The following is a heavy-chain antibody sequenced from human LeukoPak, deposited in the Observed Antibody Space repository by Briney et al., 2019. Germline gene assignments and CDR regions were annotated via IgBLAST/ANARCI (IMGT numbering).Heavy chain of an antibody. CDR2: MNPNSGNT. V-gene: IGHV1-8*03. J-gene: IGHJ5*02. D-gene: IGHD6-13*01. Sequence: GASVKVSCKASGYTFTSYDINWVRQATGQGLEWMGWMNPNSGNTGYAQKFQGRVTITRKTSISTAYVEPSSLRSEDTAVYYCARYADSSSWETKNWFEPWGQGTLVTVSS. CDR1: GYTFTSYD. CDR3: ARYADSSSWETKNWFEP.